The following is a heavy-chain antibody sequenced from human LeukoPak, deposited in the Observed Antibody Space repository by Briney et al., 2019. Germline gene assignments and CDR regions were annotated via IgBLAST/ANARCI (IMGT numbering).Heavy chain of an antibody. Sequence: SETLSLTCTVSGGSISSGSYYWSWIRQPPGKGLEWIGYIYYSGSTNYNPSLKSRVTISVDTSKNQVALNLTSMTAADTAVYYCARGSRSWFDPWGQGTLVTVSS. CDR2: IYYSGST. J-gene: IGHJ5*02. CDR3: ARGSRSWFDP. V-gene: IGHV4-61*01. CDR1: GGSISSGSYY.